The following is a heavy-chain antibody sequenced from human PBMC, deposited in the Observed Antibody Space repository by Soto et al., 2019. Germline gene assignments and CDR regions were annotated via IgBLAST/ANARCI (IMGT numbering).Heavy chain of an antibody. CDR2: IYYSGST. V-gene: IGHV4-59*08. D-gene: IGHD2-21*02. CDR3: ARQVRVVTGPEREGWFDP. CDR1: GVSISSYY. J-gene: IGHJ5*02. Sequence: SETLSLTCTVSGVSISSYYWSWIRQPPGKGLEWIGYIYYSGSTNYNPSLKSRVTISVDTSKNQFSLKLSSVTAADTAVYYCARQVRVVTGPEREGWFDPWGQGTLVTVS.